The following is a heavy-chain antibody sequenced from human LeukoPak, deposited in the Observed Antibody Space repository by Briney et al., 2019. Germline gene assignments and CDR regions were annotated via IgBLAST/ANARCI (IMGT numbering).Heavy chain of an antibody. V-gene: IGHV1-2*02. D-gene: IGHD3-22*01. Sequence: ASVKVSCKASGYTFTGYYMHWVRQAPGQGLEWMGWMNPNSGGTNYAQKFQGRVTMTRDTSVSTAYMELSRLRSDDTAVYYCARDYDSSGYYLYYYCGMDVWGQGTTVTVSS. J-gene: IGHJ6*02. CDR2: MNPNSGGT. CDR3: ARDYDSSGYYLYYYCGMDV. CDR1: GYTFTGYY.